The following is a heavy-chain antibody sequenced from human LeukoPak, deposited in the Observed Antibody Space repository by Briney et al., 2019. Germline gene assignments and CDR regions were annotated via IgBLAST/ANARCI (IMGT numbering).Heavy chain of an antibody. V-gene: IGHV3-23*01. CDR3: AKESVAGMGGWFAA. CDR2: TRWDGGSA. D-gene: IGHD6-19*01. CDR1: GFPFSSYA. J-gene: IGHJ5*02. Sequence: GGSLRLSCAVSGFPFSSYAMSWVRQAPGKGLEWVSATRWDGGSAFYADSVQGRFTISRDNSKNTLYLQMNSLRAEDTAIYYCAKESVAGMGGWFAAWGQGTLVTVSS.